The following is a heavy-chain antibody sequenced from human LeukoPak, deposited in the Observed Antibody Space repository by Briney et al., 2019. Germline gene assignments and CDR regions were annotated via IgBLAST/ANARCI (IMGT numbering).Heavy chain of an antibody. CDR2: INHSGST. J-gene: IGHJ4*02. D-gene: IGHD3-3*01. CDR1: GGSFSGYY. V-gene: IGHV4-34*01. Sequence: SETLSLTCAVYGGSFSGYYWSWIRQPPGKGLEWIGEINHSGSTNYNPSLKSRVTISVDTPKNQFSLKLSSVTAADTAVYYCARLRFLEWTSFDYWGQGTLVTVSS. CDR3: ARLRFLEWTSFDY.